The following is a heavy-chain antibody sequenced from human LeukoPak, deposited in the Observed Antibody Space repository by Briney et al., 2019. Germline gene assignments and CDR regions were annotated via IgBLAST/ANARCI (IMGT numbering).Heavy chain of an antibody. V-gene: IGHV3-9*01. CDR2: ISWNSGSI. Sequence: PGGSLRLSCAASGFTFDDYAMHWVRQAPGKGLEWVSGISWNSGSIGYADSVKGRFTISRDNAKNSLYLQMNSLRAEDTALYYCAKDMGESNFDYWGQGTLVTVSS. CDR3: AKDMGESNFDY. J-gene: IGHJ4*02. CDR1: GFTFDDYA.